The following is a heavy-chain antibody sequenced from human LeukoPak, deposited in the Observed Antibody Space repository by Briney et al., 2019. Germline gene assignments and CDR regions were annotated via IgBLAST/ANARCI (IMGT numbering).Heavy chain of an antibody. J-gene: IGHJ4*02. D-gene: IGHD3-22*01. CDR3: ARVMYYYDSSGYYLAFDY. CDR2: IKQDGSEK. V-gene: IGHV3-7*01. Sequence: GGSLRLSCAASGFTFSSYWMSWVRQAPGKGLEWVANIKQDGSEKYYVDSVKGRFTISRDNAKNSLYLQMNSLRAEDTAVYYCARVMYYYDSSGYYLAFDYWGQGTLVTVSS. CDR1: GFTFSSYW.